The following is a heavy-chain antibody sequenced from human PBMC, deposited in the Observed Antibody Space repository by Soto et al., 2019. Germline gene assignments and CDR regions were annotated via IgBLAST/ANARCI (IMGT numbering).Heavy chain of an antibody. V-gene: IGHV1-2*02. J-gene: IGHJ4*02. Sequence: QVQLVQSGADVKKPGASVKVSCKTSGYTFSGYFMHWLRQAPGQGLEWMGWMNPNSGGTDYAQNFQGSVSMTWDTSIRTAYMELSRLRSDDTAIYYCARGYYSSSWRVFDYWGQGTLVTVSS. D-gene: IGHD6-13*01. CDR2: MNPNSGGT. CDR3: ARGYYSSSWRVFDY. CDR1: GYTFSGYF.